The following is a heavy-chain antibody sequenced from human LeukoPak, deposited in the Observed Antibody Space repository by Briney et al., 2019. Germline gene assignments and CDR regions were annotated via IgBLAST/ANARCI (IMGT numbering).Heavy chain of an antibody. D-gene: IGHD3-10*01. CDR3: ARHLLWFGELSGGFDY. J-gene: IGHJ4*02. CDR2: SSGSGCST. CDR1: VCTFNSHG. Sequence: ECALRLSCPPSVCTFNSHGMSWVRDAPGQGLESGSASSGSGCSTYYAESVKGRFTISRDNSRSTLYLHMNSVRAEGTAVYYCARHLLWFGELSGGFDYWGQGTLVTVSS. V-gene: IGHV3-23*01.